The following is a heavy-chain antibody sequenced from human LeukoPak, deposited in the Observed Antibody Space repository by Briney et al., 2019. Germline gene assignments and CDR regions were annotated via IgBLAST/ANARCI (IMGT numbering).Heavy chain of an antibody. V-gene: IGHV4-39*01. D-gene: IGHD2-21*02. CDR2: IYYSGST. CDR1: GGSISSSSYY. CDR3: ARRTAEYYYYMDV. J-gene: IGHJ6*03. Sequence: SETLSLTCTVSGGSISSSSYYWGWLRQPPGTGLEWIGSIYYSGSTYYNPSLKSRVTISVDTSKNQFSLKLSSVTAADTAVYYCARRTAEYYYYMDVWGKGTTVTVSS.